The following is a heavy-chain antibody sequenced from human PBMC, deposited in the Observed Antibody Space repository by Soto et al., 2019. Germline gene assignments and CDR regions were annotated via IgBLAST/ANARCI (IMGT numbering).Heavy chain of an antibody. D-gene: IGHD2-8*01. CDR1: GFTFSASA. V-gene: IGHV3-73*01. J-gene: IGHJ5*02. Sequence: EVQLVESGGGLVQPGGSLKLSCAASGFTFSASAVHWVRQASGKGLEWVGRVRSKTNNYATAYAASVKGRFTVSRDDSKNTAYLQMNSLKAEDTAVYYCTRLSIYCTNGVCSPFAWGQGTLVTVSS. CDR3: TRLSIYCTNGVCSPFA. CDR2: VRSKTNNYAT.